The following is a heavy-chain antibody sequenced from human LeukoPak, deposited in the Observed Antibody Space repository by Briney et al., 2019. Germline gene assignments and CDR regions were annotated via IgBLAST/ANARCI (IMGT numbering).Heavy chain of an antibody. D-gene: IGHD2-15*01. CDR2: IYYSGST. CDR1: GGSISSYY. Sequence: SETLSLTCTASGGSISSYYWSWIRQPPGKGLEWIGYIYYSGSTNYNPSLKSRVTISVDTSKNQFSLKLSSVTAADTAVYYCASGGGSDGWFDPWGQGTLVTVSS. CDR3: ASGGGSDGWFDP. V-gene: IGHV4-59*08. J-gene: IGHJ5*02.